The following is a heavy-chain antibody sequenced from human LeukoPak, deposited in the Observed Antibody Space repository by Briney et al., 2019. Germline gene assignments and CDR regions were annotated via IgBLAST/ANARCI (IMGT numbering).Heavy chain of an antibody. Sequence: GGSLRLSCAAPGFTFSSYAMHWVRQAPGKGLEWVSAISGSGGSTYYADSVKGRFTISRDNSKNTLYLQMNSLRAEDTAVYYCAKDQSPYYYDSSGHYWSPLGYWGQGTLVTVSS. V-gene: IGHV3-23*01. CDR3: AKDQSPYYYDSSGHYWSPLGY. D-gene: IGHD3-22*01. CDR2: ISGSGGST. J-gene: IGHJ4*02. CDR1: GFTFSSYA.